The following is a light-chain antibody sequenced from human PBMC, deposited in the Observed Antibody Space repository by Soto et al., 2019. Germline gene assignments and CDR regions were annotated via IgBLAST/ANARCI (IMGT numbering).Light chain of an antibody. CDR2: NAS. CDR1: RSVSSRY. Sequence: EIVLTQSPGTLSLSPGERATLSCRASRSVSSRYLAWYQQKPGQAPRLLIYNASSRATGIPDRFSGSGSGTDFTLTISRLEPEDFAVYYCQQYGTSPLTFGGGTKVEIK. J-gene: IGKJ4*01. V-gene: IGKV3-20*01. CDR3: QQYGTSPLT.